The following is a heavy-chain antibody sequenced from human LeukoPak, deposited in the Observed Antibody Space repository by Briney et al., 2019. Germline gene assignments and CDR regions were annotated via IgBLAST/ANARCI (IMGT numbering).Heavy chain of an antibody. CDR1: GLTFSTYS. J-gene: IGHJ3*02. Sequence: PGGSLRLSCAASGLTFSTYSMNWVRQAPGKGLEWVSYISSSGSTIYYADSVKGRFTISRDNAKNSLYLQMNSLRAEDTAVYYCARDMGTQDDAFDIWSQGTMVTVSS. CDR2: ISSSGSTI. CDR3: ARDMGTQDDAFDI. D-gene: IGHD1-14*01. V-gene: IGHV3-48*01.